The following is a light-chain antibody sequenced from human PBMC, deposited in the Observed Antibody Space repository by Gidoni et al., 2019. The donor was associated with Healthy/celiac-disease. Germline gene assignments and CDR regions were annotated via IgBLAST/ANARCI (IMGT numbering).Light chain of an antibody. CDR2: GAS. CDR1: QSVSSSY. Sequence: EIVLTQSPGTLSWSPGARATLSCRASQSVSSSYLAWYQQKPGQAPRLLIYGASSRATGIPDRFSGSGSGTDFTLTISRLEPEDFAVYYCQQYGSSPTFGQGTKLEIK. V-gene: IGKV3-20*01. CDR3: QQYGSSPT. J-gene: IGKJ2*01.